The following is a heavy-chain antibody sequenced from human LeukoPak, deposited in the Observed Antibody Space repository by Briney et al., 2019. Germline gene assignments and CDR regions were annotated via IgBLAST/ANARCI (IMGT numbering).Heavy chain of an antibody. Sequence: GGSLRLSCAASGFTFSGSSMHWVRQAPGKGLEYVSTISSTGDSTYYADSVKGRFTISRDNSKNTLYLQMGSLRTEDMAIYYCAKSDDYGDYVPVYWGQGTLVTVSS. D-gene: IGHD4-17*01. J-gene: IGHJ4*02. CDR1: GFTFSGSS. V-gene: IGHV3-64*02. CDR3: AKSDDYGDYVPVY. CDR2: ISSTGDST.